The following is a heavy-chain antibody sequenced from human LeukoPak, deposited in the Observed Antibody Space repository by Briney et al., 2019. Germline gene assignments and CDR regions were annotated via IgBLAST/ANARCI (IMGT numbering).Heavy chain of an antibody. CDR2: ISAYNGNT. J-gene: IGHJ5*02. CDR1: GYTFTSYG. V-gene: IGHV1-18*01. Sequence: ASVKGSCKASGYTFTSYGISWVRQAPGQGLEWMGWISAYNGNTNYAQKLQGRVTMTTDTSTSTAYMELRSLRSDDTAVYYCARGKKRYYDSSPFDPWGQGTLVTVSS. CDR3: ARGKKRYYDSSPFDP. D-gene: IGHD3-22*01.